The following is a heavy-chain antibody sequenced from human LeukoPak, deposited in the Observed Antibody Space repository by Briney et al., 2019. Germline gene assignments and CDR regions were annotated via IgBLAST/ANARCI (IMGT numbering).Heavy chain of an antibody. CDR3: AKGTQWLVHY. J-gene: IGHJ4*02. CDR1: GFTFDDYA. V-gene: IGHV3-43*02. Sequence: GGSLRLSCAASGFTFDDYAMHWVRQAPGEDLEWVSLVSGDGSATYYADSVKGRFTISRDNSKNSLYLQMNSLITEDTALYYCAKGTQWLVHYWGQGALVTVSS. D-gene: IGHD6-19*01. CDR2: VSGDGSAT.